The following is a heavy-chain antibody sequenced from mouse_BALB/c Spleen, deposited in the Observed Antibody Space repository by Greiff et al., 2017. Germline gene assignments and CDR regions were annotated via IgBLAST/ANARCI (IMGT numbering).Heavy chain of an antibody. CDR2: ISDGGSYT. Sequence: EVMLVESGGGLVKPGGSLKLSCAASGFTFSDYYMYWVRQTPEKRLEWVATISDGGSYTYYPDSVKGRFTISRDNAKNTLYLQMSSLRSEDTAMYYCANYYGSSFAYWGQGTLVTVSA. D-gene: IGHD1-1*01. CDR3: ANYYGSSFAY. V-gene: IGHV5-4*02. J-gene: IGHJ3*01. CDR1: GFTFSDYY.